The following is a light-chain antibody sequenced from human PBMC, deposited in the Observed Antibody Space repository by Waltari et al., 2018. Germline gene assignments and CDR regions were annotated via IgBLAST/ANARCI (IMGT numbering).Light chain of an antibody. V-gene: IGKV1-5*03. J-gene: IGKJ1*01. CDR1: QSLNAW. CDR3: QQYNSNSWT. Sequence: DIQMTQSPSTLSASVGDRVTITCRASQSLNAWLAWYQLKPGKAPKLLIYKVSNLESGVPSRFSGSGSGTEFTLTISSLQPDDFATYYCQQYNSNSWTFGQGTKVEIK. CDR2: KVS.